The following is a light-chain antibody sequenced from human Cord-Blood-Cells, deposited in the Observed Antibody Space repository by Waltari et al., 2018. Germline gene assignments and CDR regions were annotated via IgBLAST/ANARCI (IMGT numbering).Light chain of an antibody. CDR1: SLRSYY. Sequence: SSELTQDPAVSVALGPTVRITCQGDSLRSYYASWYQQKPGQAPVLVIYGKNNRPSGIPDRLSGSSSGNTASLTITGAQAEDEADYYCNSRDSSGNHLVFGGGTKLTVL. V-gene: IGLV3-19*01. J-gene: IGLJ3*02. CDR3: NSRDSSGNHLV. CDR2: GKN.